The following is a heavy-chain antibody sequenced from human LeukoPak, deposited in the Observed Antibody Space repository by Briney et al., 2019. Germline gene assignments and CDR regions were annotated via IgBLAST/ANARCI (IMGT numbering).Heavy chain of an antibody. J-gene: IGHJ4*02. CDR1: GFTFSNYG. Sequence: GGSLRLSCAASGFTFSNYGMHWVRQAPGKGLEWVEVIWYDGSNKYYADSVKGRFTISRDNSKNTLYLQMSSLRAEDTAVYYCAKDQRSGEGLFDYWGQGTLVTVSS. CDR3: AKDQRSGEGLFDY. D-gene: IGHD6-25*01. CDR2: IWYDGSNK. V-gene: IGHV3-33*06.